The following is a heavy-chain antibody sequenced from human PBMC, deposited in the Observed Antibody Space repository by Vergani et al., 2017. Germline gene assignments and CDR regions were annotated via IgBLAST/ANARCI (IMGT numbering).Heavy chain of an antibody. CDR3: ARDRTGNARCGMDV. CDR2: IYYSGST. V-gene: IGHV4-59*01. Sequence: QVQLQESGPGLVKPSEILSLTCTVSGGSISSYYWSWIRQPPGQGLEWIGYIYYSGSTNYNPSLKSRVTISVDTSKNQFSLKLSSVTAADTAVYYCARDRTGNARCGMDVWGQGTTVTVSS. D-gene: IGHD1-1*01. J-gene: IGHJ6*02. CDR1: GGSISSYY.